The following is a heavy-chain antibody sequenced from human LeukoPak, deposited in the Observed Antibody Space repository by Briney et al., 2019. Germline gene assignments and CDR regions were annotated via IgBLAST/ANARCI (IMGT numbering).Heavy chain of an antibody. D-gene: IGHD3-22*01. CDR1: GFSFSNAW. CDR3: TTSLTSGYYIDY. CDR2: IKSKTDGGAT. Sequence: GGSLRLSCAASGFSFSNAWMTWVRQALGKGLEWVGRIKSKTDGGATDYAAPVKGRSTISRDDSKNTLHLQLNSLKTEDTAVYYCTTSLTSGYYIDYWGQGTLVTVSS. J-gene: IGHJ4*02. V-gene: IGHV3-15*01.